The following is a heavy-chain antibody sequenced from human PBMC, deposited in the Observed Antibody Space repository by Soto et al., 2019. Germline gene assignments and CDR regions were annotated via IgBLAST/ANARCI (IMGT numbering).Heavy chain of an antibody. V-gene: IGHV4-39*07. CDR3: AASPGKESTIYYYYYGMDV. J-gene: IGHJ6*02. CDR2: IYYSGST. Sequence: PSETLSLTCTVSGGSISSSSYYWGWIRQPPGKGLEWIGSIYYSGSTYYNPSLKSRVTITRDMSTSTAYMELSSLRSEDTAVYYCAASPGKESTIYYYYYGMDVWGQGTTVTVSS. CDR1: GGSISSSSYY. D-gene: IGHD3-10*01.